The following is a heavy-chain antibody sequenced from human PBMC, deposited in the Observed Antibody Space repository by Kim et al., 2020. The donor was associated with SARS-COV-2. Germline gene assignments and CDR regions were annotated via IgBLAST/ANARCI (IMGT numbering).Heavy chain of an antibody. CDR3: AKAVVRGGEFLYYGMDV. CDR2: ISYDGSNK. J-gene: IGHJ6*01. CDR1: GFTFSTYS. D-gene: IGHD2-21*01. V-gene: IGHV3-30*18. Sequence: GGSLRLSCAASGFTFSTYSMHWVRQAPGKGLEWVALISYDGSNKYYADSVKGRFTISRDNSKNTLYLQMDSLRAEDTAVYYCAKAVVRGGEFLYYGMDV.